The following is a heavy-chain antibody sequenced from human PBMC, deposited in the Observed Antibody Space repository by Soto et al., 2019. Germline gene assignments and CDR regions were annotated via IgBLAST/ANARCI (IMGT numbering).Heavy chain of an antibody. CDR1: GGSISSYD. Sequence: SETLPLTCTVSGGSISSYDWSWIRQPPGKGLEWIWEITHTGHNNYNPSLKSRVTISVDTSKNQFSLKLSSVTAADTAVYYCARAQAAALRDWGQGTLVTVSS. V-gene: IGHV4-34*01. CDR2: ITHTGHN. CDR3: ARAQAAALRD. D-gene: IGHD6-13*01. J-gene: IGHJ4*02.